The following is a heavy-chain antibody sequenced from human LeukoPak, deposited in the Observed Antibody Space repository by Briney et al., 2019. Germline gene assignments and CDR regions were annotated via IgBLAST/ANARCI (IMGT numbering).Heavy chain of an antibody. D-gene: IGHD3-10*01. Sequence: GASVKVSCKASGYAFVGYYLNWVRQAPGQGLEWMGIINPAGGSTNYAQKFPGRVTMTRDTSTSTVYMELSSLRSEDTAVYSCAGGIYGSGSFSFYYGMDVWGQGTTVTVSS. CDR1: GYAFVGYY. CDR2: INPAGGST. J-gene: IGHJ6*02. CDR3: AGGIYGSGSFSFYYGMDV. V-gene: IGHV1-46*01.